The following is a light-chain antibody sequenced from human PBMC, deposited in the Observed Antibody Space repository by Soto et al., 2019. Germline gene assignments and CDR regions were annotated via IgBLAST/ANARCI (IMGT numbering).Light chain of an antibody. Sequence: QSDLTQPRSVYGSPGQSVTISCTGTGNDVGAYNYVSWYQQLPGTAPKLLIYDNNKRPSGIPDRFSGSKSGTSATLGITGLQTGDEADYYCGTWDSSLSAVVFGGGTKVTVL. CDR1: GNDVGAYNY. CDR2: DNN. J-gene: IGLJ2*01. CDR3: GTWDSSLSAVV. V-gene: IGLV1-51*01.